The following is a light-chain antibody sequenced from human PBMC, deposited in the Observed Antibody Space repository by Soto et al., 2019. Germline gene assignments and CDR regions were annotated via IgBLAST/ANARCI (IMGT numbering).Light chain of an antibody. Sequence: DTQMTHSPSSRSALVGHRSTITCRASQTISSWLAWYQQKPGKATKLLIYKASTLKSGVQSRFSGSGSGTEFTLTISSLQPDDFATYYCQHYNSYSEAVGKGTKVDIK. CDR2: KAS. CDR1: QTISSW. CDR3: QHYNSYSEA. J-gene: IGKJ1*01. V-gene: IGKV1-5*03.